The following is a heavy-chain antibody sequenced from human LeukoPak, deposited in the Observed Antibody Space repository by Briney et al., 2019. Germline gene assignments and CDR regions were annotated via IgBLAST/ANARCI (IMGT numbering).Heavy chain of an antibody. Sequence: GASVKVSCKASGYTFISYAIAWVRQAPGQGPEWMGWISGYNGRTNYAQNFQGRVTMTRDTSISTAYMELSRLRSDDTAVYYCARGTGYGDYPVDYWGQGTLVTVSS. J-gene: IGHJ4*02. D-gene: IGHD4-17*01. CDR2: ISGYNGRT. CDR3: ARGTGYGDYPVDY. V-gene: IGHV1-18*01. CDR1: GYTFISYA.